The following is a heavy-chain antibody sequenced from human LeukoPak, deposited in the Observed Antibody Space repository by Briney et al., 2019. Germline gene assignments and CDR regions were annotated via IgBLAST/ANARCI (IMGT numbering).Heavy chain of an antibody. V-gene: IGHV4-34*01. CDR1: GGSFSSYY. J-gene: IGHJ4*02. CDR3: ARSNTPGIAVAGTGFDY. Sequence: SETLSLTCAVYGGSFSSYYWSWIRQPPGKGLEWIGEINHSGSTNYNPSLKSGVTISVDTSKNQFSLKLSSVTAADTAVYYCARSNTPGIAVAGTGFDYWGQGTLVTVSS. D-gene: IGHD6-19*01. CDR2: INHSGST.